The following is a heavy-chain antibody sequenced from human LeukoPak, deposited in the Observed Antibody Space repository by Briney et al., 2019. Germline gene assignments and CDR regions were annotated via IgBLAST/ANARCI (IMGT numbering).Heavy chain of an antibody. D-gene: IGHD6-19*01. CDR1: GYSFTSYW. Sequence: GESLKISCKGSGYSFTSYWISWVRQMPGKGLEWMGRIDPSDSYTNYSPSFQGHVTISADKSISTAYLQWSSLKASDTAMYYCVRTDTSGWYYFDYWGQGTLVTVSS. CDR3: VRTDTSGWYYFDY. J-gene: IGHJ4*02. V-gene: IGHV5-10-1*01. CDR2: IDPSDSYT.